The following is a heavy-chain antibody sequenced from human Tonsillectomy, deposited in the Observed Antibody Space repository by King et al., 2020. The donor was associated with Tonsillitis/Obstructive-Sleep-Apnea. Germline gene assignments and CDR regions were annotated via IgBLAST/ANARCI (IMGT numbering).Heavy chain of an antibody. Sequence: VQLVESGGGXVKPGGSLRLSCAASGFTFSDYYMSWIRQAPGKGLEWVSXXSTSGXTIYYADSVKGRFTISRDNAKNSLYLQMKXLRAEDTAVYYCARPVEGWDSYGFDYWGQGTLVTVSS. CDR1: GFTFSDYY. CDR3: ARPVEGWDSYGFDY. J-gene: IGHJ4*02. CDR2: XSTSGXTI. D-gene: IGHD5-18*01. V-gene: IGHV3-11*01.